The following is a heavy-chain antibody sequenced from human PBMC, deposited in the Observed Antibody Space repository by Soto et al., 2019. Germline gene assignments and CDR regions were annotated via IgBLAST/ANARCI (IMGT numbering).Heavy chain of an antibody. D-gene: IGHD4-4*01. CDR2: MNEDGSER. V-gene: IGHV3-7*03. CDR3: ERDRAYSSFDY. CDR1: GFSFSSAW. Sequence: GGSLRLSCAVSGFSFSSAWMTWIRQAPGKGLERVAIMNEDGSERYYVDSVKGRFNISRDNAKNALFLQMNSPRVEDTAVYFCERDRAYSSFDYWGQGSLVTVSS. J-gene: IGHJ4*02.